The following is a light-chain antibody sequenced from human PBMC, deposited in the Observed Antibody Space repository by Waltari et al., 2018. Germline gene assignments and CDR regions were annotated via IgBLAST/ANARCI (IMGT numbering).Light chain of an antibody. CDR1: KVGHES. CDR2: QDS. CDR3: QAWDSSTALV. V-gene: IGLV3-1*01. Sequence: SYELTQPPPVSVSPGQTARITRSGDKVGHESACWYQQKPGQSPVLVIYQDSKRPSGIPERFSGSNSGNTATLTISGTQAMDEADYYCQAWDSSTALVFGGGTKLTVL. J-gene: IGLJ2*01.